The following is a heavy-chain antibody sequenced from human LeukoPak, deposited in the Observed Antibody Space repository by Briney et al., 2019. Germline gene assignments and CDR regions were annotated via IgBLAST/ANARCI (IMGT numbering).Heavy chain of an antibody. V-gene: IGHV4-34*01. CDR2: INHSGST. CDR1: GGSFSGYY. Sequence: AETLSFTCAVSGGSFSGYYWSWIRQPPGKEREWIGEINHSGSTHYNQSLKGRGTISVEPSKNQFSLKLSSVTAADTAVYYCARGGIWGQGTLVTVSS. CDR3: ARGGI. J-gene: IGHJ4*02.